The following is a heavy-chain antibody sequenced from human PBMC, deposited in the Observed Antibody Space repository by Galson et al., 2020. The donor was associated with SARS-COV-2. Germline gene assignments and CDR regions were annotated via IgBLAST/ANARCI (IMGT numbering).Heavy chain of an antibody. V-gene: IGHV4-34*01. J-gene: IGHJ4*02. Sequence: SQTLPVTCAVYGGSFSGYYWSWIRQPPGKGLEWIGEINHSGSTNYNPSLKSRVTISVDTSKNQFSLMLSSVTAADTAVYYCARGLSYYYDSGPGGFDYWGQGTLVTVSS. D-gene: IGHD3-22*01. CDR3: ARGLSYYYDSGPGGFDY. CDR1: GGSFSGYY. CDR2: INHSGST.